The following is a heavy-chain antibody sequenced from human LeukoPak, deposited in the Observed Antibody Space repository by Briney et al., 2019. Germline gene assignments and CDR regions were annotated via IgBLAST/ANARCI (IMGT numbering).Heavy chain of an antibody. CDR2: ISAYNGNT. Sequence: GASVEVSGKASGYTFTSYGISWVRQAAGQGLEWWGWISAYNGNTNYAQKLQGRVTMTKDPSPRTAYMELRSMRSDDTAVYYCPRLCQRLYYYYLDAWGKGTTVTVSS. D-gene: IGHD6-25*01. CDR3: PRLCQRLYYYYLDA. V-gene: IGHV1-18*01. CDR1: GYTFTSYG. J-gene: IGHJ6*03.